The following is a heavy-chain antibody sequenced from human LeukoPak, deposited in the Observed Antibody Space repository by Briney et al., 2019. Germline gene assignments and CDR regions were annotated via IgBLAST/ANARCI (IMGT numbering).Heavy chain of an antibody. V-gene: IGHV3-53*01. CDR3: ARRSAAKDAFDI. CDR1: GFTVSSNY. CDR2: IYSGGST. D-gene: IGHD6-25*01. Sequence: PGGSLRLSCAASGFTVSSNYMSWVRQAPGKGLEWVSIIYSGGSTFYADSVKGRFTISRDNAKNTLYLQMNSLRAEDTAVYYCARRSAAKDAFDIWGQGTMVTVSS. J-gene: IGHJ3*02.